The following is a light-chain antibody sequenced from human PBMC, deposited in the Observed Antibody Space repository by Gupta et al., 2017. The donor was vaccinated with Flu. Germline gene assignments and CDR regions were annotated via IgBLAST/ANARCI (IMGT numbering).Light chain of an antibody. CDR2: NND. CDR3: AAWDDSLNAWL. J-gene: IGLJ3*02. V-gene: IGLV1-44*01. Sequence: QSVLTQPPSASGTPGQRVTISCSGSSFNIGSRAVNWYQQLPGTAPKLLLYNNDLRPSGVPDRYSGSKSGTSASLAIRGLQSEDEADYYCAAWDDSLNAWLFGGGTKLTVL. CDR1: SFNIGSRA.